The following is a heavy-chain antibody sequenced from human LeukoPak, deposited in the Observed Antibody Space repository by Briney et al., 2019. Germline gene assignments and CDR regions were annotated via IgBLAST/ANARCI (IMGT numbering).Heavy chain of an antibody. CDR2: IIPIFGTA. CDR3: ARDKLQQQLVLDY. Sequence: SVKVSCKASGGTFSSYAISWVRQAPGQGLEWMGGIIPIFGTANYTQKFQGRVTITADESTSTAYMELSSLRSEDTAVYYCARDKLQQQLVLDYWGQGTLVTVSS. D-gene: IGHD6-13*01. J-gene: IGHJ4*02. V-gene: IGHV1-69*13. CDR1: GGTFSSYA.